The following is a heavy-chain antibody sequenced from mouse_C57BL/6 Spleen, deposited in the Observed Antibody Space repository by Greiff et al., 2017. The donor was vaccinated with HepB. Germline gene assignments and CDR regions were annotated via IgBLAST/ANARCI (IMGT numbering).Heavy chain of an antibody. V-gene: IGHV1-52*01. Sequence: VQLQQPGAELVRPGSSVKLSCKASGYTFTSYWMHWVKQRPIQGLEWIGNIDPSDSETHYNQKFKDKATLTVDKSSSTAYMQLSSLTSEDSAVYYCARIFITTVVRYFDVWGTGTTVTVSS. CDR1: GYTFTSYW. CDR2: IDPSDSET. D-gene: IGHD1-1*01. J-gene: IGHJ1*03. CDR3: ARIFITTVVRYFDV.